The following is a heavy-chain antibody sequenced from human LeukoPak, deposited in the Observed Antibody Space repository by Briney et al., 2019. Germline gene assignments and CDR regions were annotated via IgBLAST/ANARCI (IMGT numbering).Heavy chain of an antibody. V-gene: IGHV4-59*12. D-gene: IGHD6-19*01. CDR2: IYYLGTT. CDR3: ARSPVAGTGIWYFDY. J-gene: IGHJ4*02. Sequence: SETLSLTCTVSGGSISGYYLSWIRQPPGKGLEWIGHIYYLGTTKYNPSLKSRLTISVDTSKNQLSLKLSSLTAADTALYYCARSPVAGTGIWYFDYWGQGTLVTVSS. CDR1: GGSISGYY.